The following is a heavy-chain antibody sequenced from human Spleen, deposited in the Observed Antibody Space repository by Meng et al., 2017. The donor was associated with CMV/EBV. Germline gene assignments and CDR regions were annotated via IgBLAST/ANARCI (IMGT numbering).Heavy chain of an antibody. CDR1: YISRSPW. CDR3: ASVRGGYDYWRGSPLDY. V-gene: IGHV4-4*02. CDR2: IYHSGST. D-gene: IGHD3-3*01. J-gene: IGHJ4*02. Sequence: YISRSPWWSWVRQPPGKGLECIGEIYHSGSTNYNPSLRGRITMSLDKSKNQFSLNLTSVTAADTAVYYCASVRGGYDYWRGSPLDYWGQGILVTVSS.